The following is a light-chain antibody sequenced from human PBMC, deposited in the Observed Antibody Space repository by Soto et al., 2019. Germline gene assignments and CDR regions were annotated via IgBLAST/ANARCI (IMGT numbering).Light chain of an antibody. V-gene: IGLV2-14*03. Sequence: QSVLTQPASVSGSPGQSITISCTGTSNDVGAYNYVSWYQHHPGKVPKLLIYDVTNRPSGVSDRFSGSKSGNTASLTISGLQAEDEADCHCCSYSRTSPYVFGTGTKVTVL. J-gene: IGLJ1*01. CDR3: CSYSRTSPYV. CDR1: SNDVGAYNY. CDR2: DVT.